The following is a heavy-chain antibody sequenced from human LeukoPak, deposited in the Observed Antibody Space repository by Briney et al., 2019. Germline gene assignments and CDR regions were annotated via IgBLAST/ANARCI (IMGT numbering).Heavy chain of an antibody. CDR2: ISGGGGST. CDR1: GFTLTSYS. Sequence: GGSLRLSCAASGFTLTSYSMNGVGKAQGKGVEWVSNISGGGGSTYYPDSVKGRFTISRDNSKNTLYLQVNSLRAEDTAVYYCAKGGKWDVTPFDYWGQGTLVTVSS. D-gene: IGHD1-26*01. CDR3: AKGGKWDVTPFDY. V-gene: IGHV3-23*01. J-gene: IGHJ4*02.